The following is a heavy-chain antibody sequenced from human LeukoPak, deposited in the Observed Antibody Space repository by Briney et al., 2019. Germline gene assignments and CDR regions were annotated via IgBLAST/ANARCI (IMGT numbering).Heavy chain of an antibody. CDR3: ARADYSSSWSHEYFYMDV. Sequence: SETLSLTCAVYGGSFSGYYWSWIRQPPGKGLEWIGEINHSGSTYYNPSLKSRVTMPVDTSKNQFSLNLSSVTAADTAVYYCARADYSSSWSHEYFYMDVWGKGTTVTVSS. J-gene: IGHJ6*03. CDR2: INHSGST. D-gene: IGHD6-13*01. V-gene: IGHV4-34*01. CDR1: GGSFSGYY.